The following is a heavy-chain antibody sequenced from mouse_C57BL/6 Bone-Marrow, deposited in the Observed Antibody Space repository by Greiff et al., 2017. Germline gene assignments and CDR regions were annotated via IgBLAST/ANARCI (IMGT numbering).Heavy chain of an antibody. Sequence: QVQLQQPGAELVMPGASVKLSCKASGYTFPSYWMHWVKQRPGQGLEWIGEIDPSDSYTNYNQKFKGKSTLTVDKSSSTAYMQLSSLTSEDSAVYYCAREGTITTVVAPFVYWGQGTTLTVSS. CDR3: AREGTITTVVAPFVY. J-gene: IGHJ2*01. CDR1: GYTFPSYW. CDR2: IDPSDSYT. V-gene: IGHV1-69*01. D-gene: IGHD1-1*01.